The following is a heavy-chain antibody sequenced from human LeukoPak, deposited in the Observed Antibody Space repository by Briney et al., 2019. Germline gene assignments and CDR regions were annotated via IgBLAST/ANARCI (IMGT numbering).Heavy chain of an antibody. CDR3: ARGRDSSGYPFDY. Sequence: PSETLSLTCAVYGGSFSGYYWSWIRQPPGKGLEWIGEINHSGSTNYNPSLKSRVTISVDTSKNQFSLKLSSVTAADTAVYYCARGRDSSGYPFDYWGQGTLVTVSS. J-gene: IGHJ4*02. D-gene: IGHD3-22*01. CDR2: INHSGST. CDR1: GGSFSGYY. V-gene: IGHV4-34*01.